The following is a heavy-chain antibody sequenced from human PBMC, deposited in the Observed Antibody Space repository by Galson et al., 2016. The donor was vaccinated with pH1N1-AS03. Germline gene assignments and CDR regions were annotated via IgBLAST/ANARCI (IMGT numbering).Heavy chain of an antibody. CDR3: TRHPRRAAGGLGGFDP. CDR1: GLNLSPSA. Sequence: SLRLYCAASGLNLSPSAMHWVRQTSGKGLEWISRIRAKAYNYATEYAAPVRGRFTISKDDSKNTAFLQMNSLKIEDTAVYYCTRHPRRAAGGLGGFDPWGQGTLVTVSS. J-gene: IGHJ5*02. V-gene: IGHV3-73*01. CDR2: IRAKAYNYAT. D-gene: IGHD6-13*01.